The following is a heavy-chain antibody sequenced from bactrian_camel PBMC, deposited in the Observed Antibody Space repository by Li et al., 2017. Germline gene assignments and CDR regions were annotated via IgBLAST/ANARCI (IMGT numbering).Heavy chain of an antibody. CDR3: ATVGTVVADFAY. J-gene: IGHJ6*01. V-gene: IGHV3-2*01. Sequence: VQLVESGGGLVQPGGSLRLSCAAPGLTLSSVTMMWVRRAPGKGLEWVSSIYTGGGRTSYTDSVKGRFTMSKDDAKNTMFLQMNSLKPEDTAVYYCATVGTVVADFAYWGQGTQVTVS. CDR1: GLTLSSVT. CDR2: IYTGGGRT. D-gene: IGHD6*01.